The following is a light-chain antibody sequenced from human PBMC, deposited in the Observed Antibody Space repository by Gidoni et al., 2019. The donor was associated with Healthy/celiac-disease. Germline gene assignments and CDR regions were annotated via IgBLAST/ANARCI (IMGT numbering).Light chain of an antibody. V-gene: IGLV2-23*01. CDR1: SSDVGSYNL. CDR3: CSYAGSVV. Sequence: QSALTQHAAVSGSPGQSIPTSCTGTSSDVGSYNLVSWYQQPPGKAPKLMIYEGSKRPSGVSTRFSGSKSVNTASLTISGLQAEDEADYYCCSYAGSVVFGGGTKLTVL. J-gene: IGLJ2*01. CDR2: EGS.